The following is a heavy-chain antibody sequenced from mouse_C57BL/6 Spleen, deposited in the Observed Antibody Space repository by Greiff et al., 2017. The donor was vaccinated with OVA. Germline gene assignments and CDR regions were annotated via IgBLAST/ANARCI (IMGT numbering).Heavy chain of an antibody. V-gene: IGHV1-63*01. Sequence: VQLVESGAELVRPGTSVKMSCKASGYTFTNYWIGWAKQRPGHGLEWIGDIYPGGGYTNYNEKFKGKATLTVDTSSSTAYMQLSSLTSEDSAVYYCARAGITTVVAPSYWGQGTTLTVSS. CDR1: GYTFTNYW. CDR2: IYPGGGYT. D-gene: IGHD1-1*01. J-gene: IGHJ2*01. CDR3: ARAGITTVVAPSY.